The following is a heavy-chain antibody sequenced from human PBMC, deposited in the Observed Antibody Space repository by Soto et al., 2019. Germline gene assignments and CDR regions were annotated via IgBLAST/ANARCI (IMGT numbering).Heavy chain of an antibody. CDR3: VREMWTHYGPQNFFDY. CDR2: ISPNSGYT. J-gene: IGHJ4*02. Sequence: QVQLVQSEGEVKQPGASVKVSCKASGYTFTTYGVCWVRQVPGGGLERVGYISPNSGYTVYAQNFQGRVSMSTDTSTSTVYMELRSLRSDDTAVYYCVREMWTHYGPQNFFDYWGQGALVTVSS. V-gene: IGHV1-18*01. D-gene: IGHD4-17*01. CDR1: GYTFTTYG.